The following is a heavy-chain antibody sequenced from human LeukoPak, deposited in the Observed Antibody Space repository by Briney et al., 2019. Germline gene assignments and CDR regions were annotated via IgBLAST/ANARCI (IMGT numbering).Heavy chain of an antibody. V-gene: IGHV1-8*03. CDR3: ARGRRFGELFGYYYYMDV. Sequence: GASVKVSCKASGYTFTSYDINWVRQATGQGLEWMGWMNPNSGNTGYAQKFQGRVTITRNTSISTAYMELSSLRSEDTAVYYCARGRRFGELFGYYYYMDVWGKGTTVTVPS. CDR2: MNPNSGNT. CDR1: GYTFTSYD. D-gene: IGHD3-10*01. J-gene: IGHJ6*03.